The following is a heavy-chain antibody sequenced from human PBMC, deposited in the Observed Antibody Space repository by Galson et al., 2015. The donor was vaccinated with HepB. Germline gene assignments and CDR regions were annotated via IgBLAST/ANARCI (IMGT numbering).Heavy chain of an antibody. D-gene: IGHD1-26*01. CDR1: GFTFSSYG. J-gene: IGHJ4*02. CDR2: IWYDGSNK. CDR3: ARDRAYHSDSPAY. V-gene: IGHV3-33*01. Sequence: SLRLSCAASGFTFSSYGMHWVRQAPGKGLEWMGGIWYDGSNKYYAYSVKGRFTISRDNAKNTLFLQMNSLRVKDTGIYYCARDRAYHSDSPAYWGQGTMVTVS.